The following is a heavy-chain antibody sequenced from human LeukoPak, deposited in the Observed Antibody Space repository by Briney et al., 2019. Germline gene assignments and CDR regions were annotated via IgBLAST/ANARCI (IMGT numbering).Heavy chain of an antibody. Sequence: PGGSLGLSCAASGFTFSSYAMSWVRQAPGKGLEWVSAISGSGGSTYYADSVKGRFTISRDNSKNTLYLQMNSLRAEDTAVYYCARLGAAGNYYGMDVWGQGTTVTVSS. D-gene: IGHD6-13*01. CDR2: ISGSGGST. CDR1: GFTFSSYA. J-gene: IGHJ6*02. V-gene: IGHV3-23*01. CDR3: ARLGAAGNYYGMDV.